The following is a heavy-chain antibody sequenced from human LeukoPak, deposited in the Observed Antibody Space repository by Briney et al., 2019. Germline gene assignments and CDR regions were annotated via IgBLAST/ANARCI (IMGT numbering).Heavy chain of an antibody. CDR3: ARGEEIRLGYYMDV. D-gene: IGHD1-26*01. Sequence: GSSVKVSCKASGGTFSSYAISWVRQAPGQGLEWMGRIIPIFGTANYAQKFQGRVTITTDESTSTAYMELSSLRSEDTAVYYCARGEEIRLGYYMDVWGKGITVTVSS. CDR1: GGTFSSYA. CDR2: IIPIFGTA. V-gene: IGHV1-69*05. J-gene: IGHJ6*03.